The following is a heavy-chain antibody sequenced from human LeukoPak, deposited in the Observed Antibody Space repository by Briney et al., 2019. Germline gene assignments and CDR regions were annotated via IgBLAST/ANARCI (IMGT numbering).Heavy chain of an antibody. CDR2: INPNSGGT. Sequence: ASVKVSCKASGYTFTGYYVHWVRQAPGQGLEWMGRINPNSGGTNYAQKFQGGVTMTRDTSISTAYMELSRLRSDDTAVYYCARVYCSGGSCYSDYWGQGTLVTVSS. V-gene: IGHV1-2*06. J-gene: IGHJ4*02. D-gene: IGHD2-15*01. CDR3: ARVYCSGGSCYSDY. CDR1: GYTFTGYY.